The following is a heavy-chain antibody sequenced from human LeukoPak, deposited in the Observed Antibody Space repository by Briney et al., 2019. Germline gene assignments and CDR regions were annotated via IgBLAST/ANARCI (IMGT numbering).Heavy chain of an antibody. Sequence: ASVKVSCKASGYTFTSYAMHWVRQAPGQRLEWMGWINAGNGNTKYSQKFQGRVTITRNTSASTAYMELSSLRSEDTAVYYCARAYGDPRYFDLWGRGTLVTVSS. CDR1: GYTFTSYA. CDR2: INAGNGNT. V-gene: IGHV1-3*01. D-gene: IGHD4-17*01. CDR3: ARAYGDPRYFDL. J-gene: IGHJ2*01.